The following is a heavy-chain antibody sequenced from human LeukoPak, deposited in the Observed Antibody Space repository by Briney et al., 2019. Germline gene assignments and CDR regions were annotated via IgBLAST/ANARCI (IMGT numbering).Heavy chain of an antibody. CDR1: GGSISSGGYY. Sequence: SQTLSLTCTVSGGSISSGGYYWSWIRQHPGKGLEWIGYIYYSGSTYYNPSLKSRVTISLDTSKNQLSLKLRSVTAADTAVYYCAGHHPRNTVDFWGQGTLVTVSS. CDR2: IYYSGST. CDR3: AGHHPRNTVDF. D-gene: IGHD2/OR15-2a*01. J-gene: IGHJ4*02. V-gene: IGHV4-31*03.